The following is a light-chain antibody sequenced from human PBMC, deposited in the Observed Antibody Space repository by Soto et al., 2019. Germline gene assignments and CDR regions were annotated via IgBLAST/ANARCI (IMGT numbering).Light chain of an antibody. V-gene: IGLV7-43*01. CDR2: GTS. Sequence: QTVVTQEPSLTVSPGGTVTLTCASNTGAVTSGYYPNWFQQKPGQAPRVLIYGTSNKQSWTPARFSGSLLGGRAALTLSGVQPEVEADYYCLVFYGGAWVFGGGTKLTVL. CDR1: TGAVTSGYY. CDR3: LVFYGGAWV. J-gene: IGLJ3*02.